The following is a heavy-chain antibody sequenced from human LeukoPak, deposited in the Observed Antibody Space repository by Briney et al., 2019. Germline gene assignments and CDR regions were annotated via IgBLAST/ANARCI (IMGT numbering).Heavy chain of an antibody. Sequence: GGSLRLSYAASGFIFSHYGTHWVRQAPGKGLEWVAVIQNDASTENFADSVKGRFTVSRDNSKNTVFLQMNSLRVEDTAVYYCARELSQIVWGGLDYGGQGTLVSVSS. V-gene: IGHV3-33*05. CDR3: ARELSQIVWGGLDY. CDR1: GFIFSHYG. J-gene: IGHJ4*02. D-gene: IGHD2-21*01. CDR2: IQNDASTE.